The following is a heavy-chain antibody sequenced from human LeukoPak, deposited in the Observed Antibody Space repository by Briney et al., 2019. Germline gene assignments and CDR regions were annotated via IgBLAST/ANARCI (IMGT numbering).Heavy chain of an antibody. D-gene: IGHD2-2*01. CDR3: ASSRYDSTSTNYYMDV. CDR1: GGSFSGYY. V-gene: IGHV4-34*01. J-gene: IGHJ6*03. Sequence: SETLSLTCAVYGGSFSGYYWSWIRQPPGKGLEWIGEINHSGSTNYNPALKSRVTISVDTSKNQFSLKLSSVTAADTAVYYCASSRYDSTSTNYYMDVWGKGTTVTVSS. CDR2: INHSGST.